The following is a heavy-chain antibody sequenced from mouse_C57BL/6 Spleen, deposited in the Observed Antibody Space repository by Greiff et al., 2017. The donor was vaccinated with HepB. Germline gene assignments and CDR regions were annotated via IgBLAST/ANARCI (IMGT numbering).Heavy chain of an antibody. Sequence: VQLKQSGPELVKPGASVKMSCKASGYTFTDYNMHWVKQSHGKSLEWIGYINPNNGGTSYNQKFKGKATLTVNKSSSTAYMELRSLTSEDSAVYYCARTNWDPYWYFDVWGTGTTVTVSS. D-gene: IGHD4-1*01. J-gene: IGHJ1*03. CDR1: GYTFTDYN. CDR2: INPNNGGT. CDR3: ARTNWDPYWYFDV. V-gene: IGHV1-22*01.